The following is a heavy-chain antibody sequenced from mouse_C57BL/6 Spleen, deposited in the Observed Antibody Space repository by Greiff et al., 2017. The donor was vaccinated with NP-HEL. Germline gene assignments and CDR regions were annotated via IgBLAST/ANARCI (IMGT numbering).Heavy chain of an antibody. CDR3: ARYFLSITTVVAPYYFDY. J-gene: IGHJ2*01. V-gene: IGHV1-19*01. D-gene: IGHD1-1*01. Sequence: EVQLQQSGPVLVKPGASVKMSCKASGYTFTDYYMNWVKQSHGKSLEWIGVINPYNGGTSYNQKFKGKATLTVDKSSSTAYMELNSQTYEDSAVYSGARYFLSITTVVAPYYFDYWGQGTTLTVSS. CDR2: INPYNGGT. CDR1: GYTFTDYY.